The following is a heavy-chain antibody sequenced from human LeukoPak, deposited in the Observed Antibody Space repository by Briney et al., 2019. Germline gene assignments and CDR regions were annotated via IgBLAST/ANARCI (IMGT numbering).Heavy chain of an antibody. CDR3: ARQGGYCSGGSCYSTGPARFDY. V-gene: IGHV1-18*01. Sequence: ASVKVFCKASGYTFTSYVISWVRQAPGQGLEWMGWISASNGNTNYAQKLQGRVTMTTDTSTSTAYMELRSLRSDDTAVYYCARQGGYCSGGSCYSTGPARFDYWGQGTLVTVSS. CDR1: GYTFTSYV. CDR2: ISASNGNT. D-gene: IGHD2-15*01. J-gene: IGHJ4*02.